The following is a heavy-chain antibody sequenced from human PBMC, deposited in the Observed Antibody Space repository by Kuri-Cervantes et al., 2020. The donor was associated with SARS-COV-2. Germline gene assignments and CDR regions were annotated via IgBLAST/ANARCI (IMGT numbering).Heavy chain of an antibody. CDR3: ARSTSYWYFDL. CDR1: GGSFSGYY. CDR2: INHSGST. J-gene: IGHJ2*01. V-gene: IGHV4-34*01. Sequence: SETLSLTCAAYGGSFSGYYWSWIRQPPGKGLEWIGEINHSGSTNYNPSLKSRVTMSVDTSKNQFSLKLGSVTAADTAVYYCARSTSYWYFDLWGRGTLVTVSS. D-gene: IGHD2-2*01.